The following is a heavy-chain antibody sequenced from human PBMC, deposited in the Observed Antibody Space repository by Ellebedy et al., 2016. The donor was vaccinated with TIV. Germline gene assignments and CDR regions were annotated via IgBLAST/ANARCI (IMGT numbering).Heavy chain of an antibody. V-gene: IGHV3-23*01. CDR2: ISHTGTRT. CDR1: GFTFSGYA. D-gene: IGHD6-19*01. J-gene: IGHJ4*01. CDR3: SKGRGGGSDSSAPRYYFDS. Sequence: PGGSLRLSCAASGFTFSGYAMSWVRQAPGKGLEWVSTISHTGTRTYYANSVEGRFLISRDISKRTLYLQMNSLRDEDTAVYYCSKGRGGGSDSSAPRYYFDSWGLGTLVTVSS.